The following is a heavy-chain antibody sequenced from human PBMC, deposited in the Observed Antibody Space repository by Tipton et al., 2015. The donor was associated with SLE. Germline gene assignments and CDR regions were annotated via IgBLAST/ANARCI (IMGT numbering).Heavy chain of an antibody. CDR2: ISTSNGDT. J-gene: IGHJ4*02. CDR1: GYTFTTHG. CDR3: ARDDNSDGVSYIAY. Sequence: QLVQSGAEVKKPGASVKVSCKTSGYTFTTHGIAWVRQAPGQGLEWVGWISTSNGDTKYARSVQGRVTMTTDTSTRTVYMELGSLRSDDSAVYYCARDDNSDGVSYIAYWGQGAQVTVSS. D-gene: IGHD2-8*02. V-gene: IGHV1-18*01.